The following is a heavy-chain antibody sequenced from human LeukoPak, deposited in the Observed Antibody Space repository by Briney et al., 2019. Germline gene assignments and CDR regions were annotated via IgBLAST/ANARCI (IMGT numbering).Heavy chain of an antibody. J-gene: IGHJ5*02. Sequence: PSETLSLTCAVYGGSFSGYYWSWIRQPPGKGLEWIGEINHSGSTNYNPSLKSRVTISVDTSKNQFSLKLSSVTAADTAVYYCARHNMVRGVTFWADWFDPWGQGTLVTVSS. D-gene: IGHD3-10*01. CDR1: GGSFSGYY. CDR2: INHSGST. V-gene: IGHV4-34*01. CDR3: ARHNMVRGVTFWADWFDP.